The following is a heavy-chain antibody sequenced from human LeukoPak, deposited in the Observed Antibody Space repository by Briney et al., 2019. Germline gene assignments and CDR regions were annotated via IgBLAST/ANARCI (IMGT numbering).Heavy chain of an antibody. Sequence: ASVKVSCKASGYTFTSYGISWVRQAPGQGLEWMGWISAYNGNTNYAQKLQGRVTMTTDTSTSTAYMELRSLRSDDTAVYYCARVVVPAAMPVLFNYYYYYMDVWGKGTTVTISS. CDR2: ISAYNGNT. CDR3: ARVVVPAAMPVLFNYYYYYMDV. J-gene: IGHJ6*03. V-gene: IGHV1-18*01. D-gene: IGHD2-2*01. CDR1: GYTFTSYG.